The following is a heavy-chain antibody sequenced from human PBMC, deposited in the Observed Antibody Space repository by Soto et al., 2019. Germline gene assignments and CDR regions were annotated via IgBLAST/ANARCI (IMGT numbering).Heavy chain of an antibody. D-gene: IGHD2-2*01. CDR3: SIGSWSAETFDI. CDR1: GGTFNTYT. Sequence: QVHLVQSGAAVKTPGSSVKVSCKAAGGTFNTYTLIWVRQASGHGLEWMGRIIPMLTVTNSAQKFQGRVTLTADKSTGTAFMELTSLRSDDTAIYYCSIGSWSAETFDIWGQGTMVTVSS. CDR2: IIPMLTVT. J-gene: IGHJ3*02. V-gene: IGHV1-69*02.